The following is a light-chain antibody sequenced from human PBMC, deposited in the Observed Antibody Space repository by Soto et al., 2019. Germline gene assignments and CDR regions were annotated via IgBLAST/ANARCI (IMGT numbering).Light chain of an antibody. V-gene: IGKV1-39*01. CDR1: QTIGSH. CDR2: GAS. CDR3: LQTHSLPVA. Sequence: IQVTQSPSSLSASVGDRVTITCRASQTIGSHLNWYQQKPGTAPKLLIYGASSLHGGVPSRFSGFGSGTDFTLTIRTLRPEDFATYYCLQTHSLPVAFGGGTKV. J-gene: IGKJ4*01.